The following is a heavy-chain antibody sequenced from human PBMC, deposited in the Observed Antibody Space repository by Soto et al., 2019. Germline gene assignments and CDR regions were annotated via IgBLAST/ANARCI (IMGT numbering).Heavy chain of an antibody. D-gene: IGHD3-9*01. V-gene: IGHV4-30-4*01. CDR1: GGSISSGDYY. J-gene: IGHJ4*02. CDR2: IYYSGST. Sequence: PSETLSLTCTVSGGSISSGDYYWSWIRQPPGKGLEWIGYIYYSGSTYYNPSLKSRVTISVVTSKNQFSLKLSSVTAADTAVYYCARVGGYFDWLPIDYWGQGTLVTVSS. CDR3: ARVGGYFDWLPIDY.